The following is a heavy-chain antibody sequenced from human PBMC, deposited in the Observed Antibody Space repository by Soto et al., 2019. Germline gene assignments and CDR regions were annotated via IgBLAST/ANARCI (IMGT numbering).Heavy chain of an antibody. Sequence: PSQTLSLTCAISGDSVSSSSVTWNWIRQSPSRGLEWLGRTYYRSKWYNDYAESVKSRITINPDTSKNQFSLHLNSVTPEDTAVDYCVRLIGNSWLDLRAQRTLVTFSS. V-gene: IGHV6-1*01. CDR1: GDSVSSSSVT. D-gene: IGHD3-22*01. CDR2: TYYRSKWYN. CDR3: VRLIGNSWLDL. J-gene: IGHJ4*02.